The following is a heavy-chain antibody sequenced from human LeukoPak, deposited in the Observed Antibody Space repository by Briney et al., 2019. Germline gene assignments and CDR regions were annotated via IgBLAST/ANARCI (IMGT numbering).Heavy chain of an antibody. V-gene: IGHV4-59*01. CDR1: GGSISSYY. D-gene: IGHD5-18*01. CDR3: ARGNTAFGYYYYYGMDV. CDR2: IYYSGST. Sequence: SETLSLTCTVSGGSISSYYWSWIRQPPGKGLEWIGYIYYSGSTNYNPSLKSRVTISVDTSKNQFSLKLSSVTAADTAMYYCARGNTAFGYYYYYGMDVWGQGTTVTVSS. J-gene: IGHJ6*02.